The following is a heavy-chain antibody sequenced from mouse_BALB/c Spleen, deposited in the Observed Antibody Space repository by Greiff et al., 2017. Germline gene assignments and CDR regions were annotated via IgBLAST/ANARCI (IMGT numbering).Heavy chain of an antibody. J-gene: IGHJ2*01. D-gene: IGHD4-1*01. CDR3: ARDGTGYFDY. V-gene: IGHV5-6-3*01. CDR1: GFTFSSYG. CDR2: INSNGGST. Sequence: EVKLMESGGGLVQPGGSLKLSCAASGFTFSSYGMSWVRQTPDKRLELVATINSNGGSTYYPDSVKGRFTISRDNAKNTLYLQMSSLKSEATAMYYCARDGTGYFDYWGQGTTLTVSS.